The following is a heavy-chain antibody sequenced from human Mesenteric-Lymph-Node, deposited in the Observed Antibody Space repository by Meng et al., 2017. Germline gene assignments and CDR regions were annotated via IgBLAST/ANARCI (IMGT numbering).Heavy chain of an antibody. D-gene: IGHD3-3*01. CDR1: GFTFSSYW. CDR2: INSDGSST. J-gene: IGHJ6*02. CDR3: ARAGYDFWSGYPPPGSDV. Sequence: GESLKISCAASGFTFSSYWMHWVRQAPGKGLVWVSRINSDGSSTSYADSVKGRFTISRDNAKNTLYLQMNSLRAEDTAVYYCARAGYDFWSGYPPPGSDVWGQGTTVTVSS. V-gene: IGHV3-74*01.